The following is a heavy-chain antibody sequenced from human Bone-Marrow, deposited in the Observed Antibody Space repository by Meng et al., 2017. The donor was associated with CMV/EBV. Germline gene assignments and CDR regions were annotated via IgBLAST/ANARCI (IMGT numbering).Heavy chain of an antibody. D-gene: IGHD3-22*01. J-gene: IGHJ6*02. Sequence: GESLKISCAAFGFTFSDHYIDWVRRAPGKGLEWVGRTRDKANSYTTEYAASVKGRFIISRDDSRDSVFLQMNSLKTEDTAVYYCAKVWDSSGYLLYGEVGYGMDVWGQGTTVTVSS. V-gene: IGHV3-72*01. CDR1: GFTFSDHY. CDR3: AKVWDSSGYLLYGEVGYGMDV. CDR2: TRDKANSYTT.